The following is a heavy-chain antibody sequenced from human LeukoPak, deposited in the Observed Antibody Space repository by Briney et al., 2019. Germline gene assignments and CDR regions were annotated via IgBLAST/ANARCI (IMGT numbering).Heavy chain of an antibody. D-gene: IGHD3-22*01. CDR2: ISGDGGST. J-gene: IGHJ4*02. CDR1: GFTFDDYA. CDR3: AKNIYYDSSGYPDY. V-gene: IGHV3-43*02. Sequence: PGGSLRLSCAASGFTFDDYAVHWVRQAPGKGLEWVSLISGDGGSTYYADSVKGRFTISRDNSKNSLYLQMNSLRTEDTALYYCAKNIYYDSSGYPDYWGQGTLVTVSS.